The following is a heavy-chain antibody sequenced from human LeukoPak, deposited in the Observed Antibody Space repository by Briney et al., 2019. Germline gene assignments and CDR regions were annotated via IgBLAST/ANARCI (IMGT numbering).Heavy chain of an antibody. Sequence: GGSLRLSCAASGFTFSSYGMHWVRQAPGKGLEWVAFIRYDGSNKYYADSVKGRFTISRDNSKNTLFMQMNSLRAEDTAVYYCAKEPSPTRLSHDYYYYMDVWGKGTTVTVSS. CDR2: IRYDGSNK. CDR3: AKEPSPTRLSHDYYYYMDV. V-gene: IGHV3-30*02. CDR1: GFTFSSYG. J-gene: IGHJ6*03.